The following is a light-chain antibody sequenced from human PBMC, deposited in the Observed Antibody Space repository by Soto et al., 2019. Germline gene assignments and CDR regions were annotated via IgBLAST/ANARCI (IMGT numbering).Light chain of an antibody. CDR3: QQYGSSPLT. CDR1: QSVSSNS. J-gene: IGKJ4*01. Sequence: EIVLTQSPGTLSLSPGEGDTLSCRASQSVSSNSLAWYQQKPGQAPRLLIYGASTRATGIPDRFSSSGSGTDFTLTINRLEPEDFAVYYCQQYGSSPLTFGGGTKVEIK. V-gene: IGKV3-20*01. CDR2: GAS.